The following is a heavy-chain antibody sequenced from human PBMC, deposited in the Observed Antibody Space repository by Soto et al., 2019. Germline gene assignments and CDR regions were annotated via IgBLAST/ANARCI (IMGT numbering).Heavy chain of an antibody. Sequence: QVQLQESGPGLVKPSGTLSLTCAVSGDSISSSNWWTWVRQPPGKGLEWIGEIYQSGSTNYNPSLKSRVTISMDKSKNQFSLKLTFVTAADTAVYYCARFPLGYSSIWPGDWGQGALVTVSS. V-gene: IGHV4-4*02. CDR1: GDSISSSNW. D-gene: IGHD6-13*01. CDR3: ARFPLGYSSIWPGD. CDR2: IYQSGST. J-gene: IGHJ4*02.